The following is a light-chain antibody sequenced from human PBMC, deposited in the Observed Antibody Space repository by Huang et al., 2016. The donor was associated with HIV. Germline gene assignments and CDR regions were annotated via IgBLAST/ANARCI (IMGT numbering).Light chain of an antibody. J-gene: IGKJ1*01. V-gene: IGKV3-15*01. CDR3: QHYNNWPWWT. CDR1: QSVTSN. CDR2: SAS. Sequence: EVVMTQSPAILSVSPGERATLSCRASQSVTSNLAWYQQKPGQARRLLIYSASTRATGIPARFRGSGSGTEFTLTISSLQSEDFAVYYCQHYNNWPWWTFGQGTKVEIK.